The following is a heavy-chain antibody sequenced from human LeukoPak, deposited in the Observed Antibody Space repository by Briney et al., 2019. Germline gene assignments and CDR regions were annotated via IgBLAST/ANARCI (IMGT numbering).Heavy chain of an antibody. V-gene: IGHV5-10-1*01. CDR3: ARQYHYDSSGYPYAFEI. CDR2: IDPSDSHT. D-gene: IGHD3-22*01. CDR1: GYRFASYW. Sequence: GESLKISCKGSGYRFASYWISWARQMPGKGLEWMGRIDPSDSHTNYSPSFQGHVTISGDKSISTAYLQWSSLKASDTAMYYCARQYHYDSSGYPYAFEIWGQGTMVTVSS. J-gene: IGHJ3*02.